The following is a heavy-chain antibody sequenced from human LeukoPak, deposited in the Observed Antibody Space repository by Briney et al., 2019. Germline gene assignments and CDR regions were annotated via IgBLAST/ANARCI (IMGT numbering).Heavy chain of an antibody. CDR3: AKDRKVPY. CDR2: ISGSGGST. CDR1: GFTFDDYA. V-gene: IGHV3-23*01. J-gene: IGHJ4*02. Sequence: GRSLRLSCAASGFTFDDYAMHWVRQAPGKGLEWVSAISGSGGSTYYADSVKGRFTISRDNSKNTLYLQMNSLRAEDTAVYYCAKDRKVPYWGQGTLVTVSS.